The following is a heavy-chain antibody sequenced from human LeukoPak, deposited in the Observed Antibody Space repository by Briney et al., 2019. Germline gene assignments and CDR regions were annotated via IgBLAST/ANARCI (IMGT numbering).Heavy chain of an antibody. CDR3: ARGRSYDITGYNPTFYFDS. Sequence: SETLSLTCTVSGASVIGSYWTWIRQSPGETLQYIGYIYNTVDANYSPTLQSRVTISIDMSRNQVSLRLNSVSPADSAIYHCARGRSYDITGYNPTFYFDSWGQGVLVTVAS. CDR2: IYNTVDA. J-gene: IGHJ4*02. D-gene: IGHD3-9*01. V-gene: IGHV4-59*02. CDR1: GASVIGSY.